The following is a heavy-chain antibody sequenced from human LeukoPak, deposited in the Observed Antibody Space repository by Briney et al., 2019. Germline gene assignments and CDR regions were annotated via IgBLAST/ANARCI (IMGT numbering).Heavy chain of an antibody. CDR3: AKEGHRYFDY. Sequence: GGSLRLSCAASGFIFENYEMNWVRQAPGKGLEWVSAISGSGGSTYYADSVKGRFTISRDNSKNTLYLQMNSLRAEDTAVYYCAKEGHRYFDYWGQGTLVTVSS. CDR2: ISGSGGST. CDR1: GFIFENYE. J-gene: IGHJ4*02. V-gene: IGHV3-23*01.